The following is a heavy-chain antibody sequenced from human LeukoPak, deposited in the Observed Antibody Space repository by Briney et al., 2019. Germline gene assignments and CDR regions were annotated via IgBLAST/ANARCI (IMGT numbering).Heavy chain of an antibody. Sequence: GGSLRLSCAASGFTFTNYCMHWVRQPPGRGLVWVSQICTDETTIRYADSVKGRFTISRDNAKNTLYLQMSSLRVEDTAVYYCVRGVPVTPGIDYWGQGTLVTVSS. CDR3: VRGVPVTPGIDY. J-gene: IGHJ4*02. CDR1: GFTFTNYC. D-gene: IGHD2-2*01. V-gene: IGHV3-74*01. CDR2: ICTDETTI.